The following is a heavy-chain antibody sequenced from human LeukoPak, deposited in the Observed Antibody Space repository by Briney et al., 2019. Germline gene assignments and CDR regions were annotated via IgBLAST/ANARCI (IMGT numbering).Heavy chain of an antibody. CDR1: GGSISSGGYY. CDR2: IYYSGST. V-gene: IGHV4-31*03. J-gene: IGHJ6*03. Sequence: SETLSLTCTVSGGSISSGGYYWSWIRQHPGKGLEWIGYIYYSGSTYYNPSLKSRVTISVDTSKNQFSLKLSSVTAADTAVYYCARIAYSYGYGPLRGMDVWGKGTTVTVSS. D-gene: IGHD5-18*01. CDR3: ARIAYSYGYGPLRGMDV.